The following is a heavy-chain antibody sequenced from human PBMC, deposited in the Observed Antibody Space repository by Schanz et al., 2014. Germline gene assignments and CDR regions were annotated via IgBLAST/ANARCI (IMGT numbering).Heavy chain of an antibody. CDR2: ISGTTTYT. V-gene: IGHV3-11*05. CDR1: GFTFSDYY. Sequence: QVQLVESGGGLVKPGGSLRLSCAASGFTFSDYYMSWIRQAPGKGLEWVSYISGTTTYTNYADSVKGRFTISRDNANNALNLQMNSQRAEDTAVKYCAREEVMAAADVVDYWGHGTLVTVSS. J-gene: IGHJ4*01. D-gene: IGHD6-13*01. CDR3: AREEVMAAADVVDY.